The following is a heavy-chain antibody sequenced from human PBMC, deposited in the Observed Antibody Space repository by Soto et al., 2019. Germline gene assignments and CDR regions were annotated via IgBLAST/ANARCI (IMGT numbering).Heavy chain of an antibody. J-gene: IGHJ6*03. D-gene: IGHD3-3*01. V-gene: IGHV3-11*01. Sequence: QVQLVESGGGLVKPGGSLRLSCAASGFTFSDYYMSWIRQAPGKGLEWVSYISSSGSTIYYADSVKGRFTISRDNAKKSLFLQMNSLRAEDTSVYYCARAVRFLEWLLLYDYYLDVWGKGTTVTVSS. CDR3: ARAVRFLEWLLLYDYYLDV. CDR2: ISSSGSTI. CDR1: GFTFSDYY.